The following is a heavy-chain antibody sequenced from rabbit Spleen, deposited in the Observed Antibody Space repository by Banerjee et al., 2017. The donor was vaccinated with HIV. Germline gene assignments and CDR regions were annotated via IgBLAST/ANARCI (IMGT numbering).Heavy chain of an antibody. CDR1: GFSFSATYW. J-gene: IGHJ4*01. CDR3: ARETSSGWGIVSFYFTL. Sequence: QSLEESGGDLVKPEGSLTLTCTASGFSFSATYWMCWVRQAPGKGLEWIACIAIRDRDLIYYANWAKGRFTISKTSSTTVTLQMTSLAVADTATYFCARETSSGWGIVSFYFTLWGPGTLVTVS. CDR2: IAIRDRDLI. V-gene: IGHV1S40*01. D-gene: IGHD4-1*01.